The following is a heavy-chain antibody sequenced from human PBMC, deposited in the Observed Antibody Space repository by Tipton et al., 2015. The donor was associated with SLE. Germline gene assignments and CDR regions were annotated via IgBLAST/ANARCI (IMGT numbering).Heavy chain of an antibody. D-gene: IGHD2-2*01. CDR2: ISAGGGT. Sequence: TLSLTCSVSGGYISSNYWIWIRQPPGKGLEWIGYISAGGGTNYNPSLKSRVTMSVDTAKNQFSLKLTSVTAADTAVYYCARSEVVSALPDYWGQGTLVTVSS. J-gene: IGHJ4*02. CDR1: GGYISSNY. CDR3: ARSEVVSALPDY. V-gene: IGHV4-4*08.